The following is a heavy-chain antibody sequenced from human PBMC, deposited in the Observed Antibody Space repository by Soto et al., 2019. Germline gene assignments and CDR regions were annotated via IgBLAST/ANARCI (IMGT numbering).Heavy chain of an antibody. Sequence: GGSLRLSCAASGFTFSSYAMSWVRQAPGKGLEWVSAISGSGGSTYYADSVKGRFTISRDNSKNTLYLQMNSLRAEDTAIYYCAKDPDSSSWNNWFDPWGQGTLVTVSS. J-gene: IGHJ5*02. CDR3: AKDPDSSSWNNWFDP. CDR2: ISGSGGST. V-gene: IGHV3-23*01. D-gene: IGHD6-13*01. CDR1: GFTFSSYA.